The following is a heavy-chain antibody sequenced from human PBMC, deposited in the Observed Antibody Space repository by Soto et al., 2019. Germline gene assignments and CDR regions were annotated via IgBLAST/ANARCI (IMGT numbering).Heavy chain of an antibody. V-gene: IGHV4-30-2*01. CDR2: ISHTGST. J-gene: IGHJ5*02. CDR3: ARAVAPYFGTWFDP. D-gene: IGHD3-10*01. Sequence: SETLSLTCAVSGGSITSGNSYSWSWIRQPPGKGLEWIGSISHTGSTSYNPSLKSRLTMSVDKSKNQFSLRLSSVTAADMAVYYCARAVAPYFGTWFDPWGQGILVTSPQ. CDR1: GGSITSGNSYS.